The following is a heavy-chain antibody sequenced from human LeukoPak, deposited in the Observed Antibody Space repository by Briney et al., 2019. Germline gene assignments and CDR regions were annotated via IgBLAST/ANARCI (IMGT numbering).Heavy chain of an antibody. V-gene: IGHV3-23*01. CDR3: ARRSGWWSLDY. CDR1: GFTFGTAS. Sequence: GGSLRLSCAASGFTFGTASLHWVRQAPGRGLEWVSAFDTGFGTYYPDSLKGRFTISRDNSKNTLFLQMNSLRAEDTAVYYCARRSGWWSLDYWGQGTLVTVSS. CDR2: FDTGFGT. D-gene: IGHD6-19*01. J-gene: IGHJ4*02.